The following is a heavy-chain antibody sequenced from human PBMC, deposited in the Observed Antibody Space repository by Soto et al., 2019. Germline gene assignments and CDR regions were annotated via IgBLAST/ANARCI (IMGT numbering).Heavy chain of an antibody. Sequence: VASVKVSCTASGYTFTSYGISWVRQAPGQGLEWMGWISAYNGNTNYAQKLQGRVTMTTDTSTSTAYMELRSLRSDDTAVYYCARDMDSSGSNWFDPWGQGTLVTVSS. J-gene: IGHJ5*02. CDR3: ARDMDSSGSNWFDP. D-gene: IGHD3-22*01. CDR2: ISAYNGNT. CDR1: GYTFTSYG. V-gene: IGHV1-18*01.